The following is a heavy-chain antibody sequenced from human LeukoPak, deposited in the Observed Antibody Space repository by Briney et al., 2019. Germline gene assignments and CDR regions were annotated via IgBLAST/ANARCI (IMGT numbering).Heavy chain of an antibody. V-gene: IGHV4-4*07. Sequence: PSETLSLTCTVSGGSISSYYWSWIRQPAGKGLEWIGRIYTSGSTNYNPSLKSRVTMSVDTSKNQFSLKLSSVTAADTAVYYCASSSGYDWDYYMDVWGKGTTVTISS. D-gene: IGHD5-12*01. CDR3: ASSSGYDWDYYMDV. J-gene: IGHJ6*03. CDR1: GGSISSYY. CDR2: IYTSGST.